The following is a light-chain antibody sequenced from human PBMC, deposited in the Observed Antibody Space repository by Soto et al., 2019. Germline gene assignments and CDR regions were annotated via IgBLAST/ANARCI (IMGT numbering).Light chain of an antibody. Sequence: DIVMTQSPVTLSVSPGERATLSCRASQSVSSNLAWYQQKPGQAPRLLIYGASTRATGIPARFGGSGSGTEFTLTISSLQSEDFVVYYCQQYNKWPLTFGGGTKVDIK. CDR1: QSVSSN. J-gene: IGKJ4*01. CDR3: QQYNKWPLT. V-gene: IGKV3-15*01. CDR2: GAS.